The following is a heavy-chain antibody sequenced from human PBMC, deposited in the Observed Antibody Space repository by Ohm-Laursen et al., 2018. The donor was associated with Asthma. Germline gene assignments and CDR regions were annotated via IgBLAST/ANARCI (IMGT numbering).Heavy chain of an antibody. V-gene: IGHV4-59*01. D-gene: IGHD2-2*01. Sequence: TLSLTCTLSGASFSTYYWGWIRQPPGKGLEWIGYIYSTGSTNYNPSLESRVTISIDTSTNQFSLKLSSVTAADTAVYYCAREGCRSSSCESRHNWYDPWGQGTLVTVSS. CDR1: GASFSTYY. CDR2: IYSTGST. J-gene: IGHJ5*02. CDR3: AREGCRSSSCESRHNWYDP.